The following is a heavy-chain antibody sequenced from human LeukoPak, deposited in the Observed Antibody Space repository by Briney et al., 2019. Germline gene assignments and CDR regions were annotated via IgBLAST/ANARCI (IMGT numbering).Heavy chain of an antibody. CDR3: ARDGLTYYDFWSGYNWFDP. CDR2: IKQDGREK. Sequence: PGGSLRLSCAASGFTFSSYWMSWVRQAPGKGLEWVANIKQDGREKYYVDSVKGRFTISRDNAKNSLYLQMNSLRAEDTAVYYCARDGLTYYDFWSGYNWFDPWGQGTLVTVSS. D-gene: IGHD3-3*01. CDR1: GFTFSSYW. V-gene: IGHV3-7*01. J-gene: IGHJ5*02.